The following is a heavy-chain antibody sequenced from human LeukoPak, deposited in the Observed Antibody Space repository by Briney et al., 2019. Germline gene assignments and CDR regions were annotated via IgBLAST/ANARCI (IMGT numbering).Heavy chain of an antibody. V-gene: IGHV1-18*01. CDR3: ARGSPYDSSGYYYDWFDP. CDR1: GYTFTSYG. Sequence: ASVKVSFKASGYTFTSYGISWVRQAPGQGLEWMGWISAYNGNTNYAQKLQGRVTMTTDTSTSTAYMELRSLRSDDTAVYYCARGSPYDSSGYYYDWFDPWGQGTLVTVSS. D-gene: IGHD3-22*01. CDR2: ISAYNGNT. J-gene: IGHJ5*02.